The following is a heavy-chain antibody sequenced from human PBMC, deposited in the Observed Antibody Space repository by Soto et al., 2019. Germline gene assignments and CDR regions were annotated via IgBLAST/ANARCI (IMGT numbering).Heavy chain of an antibody. V-gene: IGHV1-3*01. J-gene: IGHJ4*02. D-gene: IGHD4-17*01. CDR2: IDADNGNT. CDR1: GYTFTTYA. Sequence: ASVKASRKAFGYTFTTYAIHCVRQAPGQSLEWMGWIDADNGNTRYSQKFHGRVTITRDTSARTAYVELSSLRSEDTAVYYCAKDRWVTTDSFDYWGQGTLVTVSS. CDR3: AKDRWVTTDSFDY.